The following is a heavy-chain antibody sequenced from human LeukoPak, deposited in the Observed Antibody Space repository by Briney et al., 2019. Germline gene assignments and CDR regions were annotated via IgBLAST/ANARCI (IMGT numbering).Heavy chain of an antibody. J-gene: IGHJ3*02. V-gene: IGHV4-34*01. CDR3: ARDVKLDLAFDI. D-gene: IGHD1-26*01. Sequence: SETLSLTCAVYGGSFSGYYWSWIRQPPGKGLEWIGEINHSGSTNYNPSLKSRVTISLDESKNQFSLKLSSVTAADTAVYYCARDVKLDLAFDIWGQGTMVTVSS. CDR1: GGSFSGYY. CDR2: INHSGST.